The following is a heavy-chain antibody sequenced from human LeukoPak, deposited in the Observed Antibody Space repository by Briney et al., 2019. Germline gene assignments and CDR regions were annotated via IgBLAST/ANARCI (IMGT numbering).Heavy chain of an antibody. CDR2: IIPIFGTA. V-gene: IGHV1-69*13. D-gene: IGHD3-10*01. J-gene: IGHJ4*02. CDR1: GGTFSSYA. CDR3: ARRYGSGSYYNSPFDY. Sequence: SVKVSCKASGGTFSSYAISWVRQAPGQGLEWMGGIIPIFGTANYAQKFQGRVTITADESTSTAYMELSSLRSEDTAVYYCARRYGSGSYYNSPFDYWGQGTLVTVSS.